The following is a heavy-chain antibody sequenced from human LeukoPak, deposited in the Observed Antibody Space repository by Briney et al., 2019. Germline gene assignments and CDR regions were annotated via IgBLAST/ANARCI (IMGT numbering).Heavy chain of an antibody. D-gene: IGHD7-27*01. CDR2: ISQTGSSI. J-gene: IGHJ4*02. Sequence: GGSLRLSCAASGFTFSDHYMSGIRQAPGKGLESISYISQTGSSIYYADSVEGRFTISRDNAKNSLYLQMNSLRAEDTAVYYCARGHWGLDYWGQGALVTVSS. CDR1: GFTFSDHY. V-gene: IGHV3-11*01. CDR3: ARGHWGLDY.